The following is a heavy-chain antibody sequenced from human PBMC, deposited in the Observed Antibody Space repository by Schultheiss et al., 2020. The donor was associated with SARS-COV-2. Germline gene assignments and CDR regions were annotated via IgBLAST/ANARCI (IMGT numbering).Heavy chain of an antibody. Sequence: SGPTLVKPTQTLTLTCTFSGFSLTTTGMRVTWIRQPPGKALEWLARIDWDDAKFYSTSLKTRLTISKDASKNQVVLTMTNMDPVDTATYYCARGSGGKDFFDYWGQGTLVTVSS. CDR2: IDWDDAK. V-gene: IGHV2-70*04. J-gene: IGHJ4*02. D-gene: IGHD4-23*01. CDR3: ARGSGGKDFFDY. CDR1: GFSLTTTGMR.